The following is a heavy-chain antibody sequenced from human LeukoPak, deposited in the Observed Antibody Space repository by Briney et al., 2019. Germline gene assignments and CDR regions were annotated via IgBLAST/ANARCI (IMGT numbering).Heavy chain of an antibody. Sequence: SETLSLTRTVSGGSISSSSYYWGWIRQPPGKGLEWIGSIYYSGSTYYNPSLKSRVTISVDTSKNQFSLKLSSVTAADTAVYYCASSKLGIDAFDVWGQGTMVTVSS. D-gene: IGHD7-27*01. V-gene: IGHV4-39*01. CDR3: ASSKLGIDAFDV. CDR1: GGSISSSSYY. CDR2: IYYSGST. J-gene: IGHJ3*01.